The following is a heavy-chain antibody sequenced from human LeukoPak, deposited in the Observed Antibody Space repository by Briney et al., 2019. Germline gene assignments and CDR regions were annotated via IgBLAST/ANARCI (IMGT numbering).Heavy chain of an antibody. Sequence: GGSLRLSCAASGITFSNYSNHWVRPAPRKGPELVGDIRSDGTDKYYVDYVKGRFTNSREKSKNTLYLQMNCVTAADTALYYCASGGNLETYSFAYWGQGTGVMVSS. V-gene: IGHV3-30*02. CDR2: IRSDGTDK. J-gene: IGHJ4*02. D-gene: IGHD4-23*01. CDR3: ASGGNLETYSFAY. CDR1: GITFSNYS.